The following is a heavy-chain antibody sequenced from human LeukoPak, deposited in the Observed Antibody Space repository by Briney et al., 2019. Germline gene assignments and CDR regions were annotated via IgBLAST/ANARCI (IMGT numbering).Heavy chain of an antibody. Sequence: PSETLSLTCAVYGGSFSGYYWSWIRQPPGKGLEGIGEINHSGSTNYNPSLKSRVTISVDTSKNQFSLKLSSVTAADTAVYYCARGTCSGGSCYSGWFDPWGQGTLVTVSS. V-gene: IGHV4-34*01. CDR3: ARGTCSGGSCYSGWFDP. J-gene: IGHJ5*02. CDR1: GGSFSGYY. CDR2: INHSGST. D-gene: IGHD2-15*01.